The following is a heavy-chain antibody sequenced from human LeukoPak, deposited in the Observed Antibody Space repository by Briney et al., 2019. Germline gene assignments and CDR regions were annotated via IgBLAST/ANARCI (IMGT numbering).Heavy chain of an antibody. Sequence: ASVKVSCKASGYTFTGYYMHLVRQAPGPGREWMGWINPNSGGTNYAQKFQVRVTMTRDTPISTAYMELSRLRSDDTAVYYCARYGSGSYYLFPYYMDVWGKGTTVTVSS. D-gene: IGHD3-10*01. CDR2: INPNSGGT. CDR1: GYTFTGYY. CDR3: ARYGSGSYYLFPYYMDV. J-gene: IGHJ6*03. V-gene: IGHV1-2*02.